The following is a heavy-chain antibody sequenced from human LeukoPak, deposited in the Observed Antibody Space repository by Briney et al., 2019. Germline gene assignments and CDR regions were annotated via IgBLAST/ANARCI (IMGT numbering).Heavy chain of an antibody. CDR2: IYYSGST. CDR3: ARGKSSFWFSARRFDY. V-gene: IGHV4-39*07. CDR1: GGSISSSSYY. Sequence: PSETLSLTCTVSGGSISSSSYYWGWIRQPPGKGLEWIGSIYYSGSTYYNPSLKSRVTISVDTSKNQFSLKLSSVTAADTAVYYCARGKSSFWFSARRFDYWGQGTLVTVSS. J-gene: IGHJ4*02. D-gene: IGHD3-3*01.